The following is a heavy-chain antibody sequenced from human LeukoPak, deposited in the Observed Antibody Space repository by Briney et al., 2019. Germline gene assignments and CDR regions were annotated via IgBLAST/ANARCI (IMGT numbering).Heavy chain of an antibody. Sequence: GGSLRLSCAASGFTFSSYTMNWVRQAPGKGLEWVSSIDSSGRYIYYADSMKGRFTISRDSAENSLYLQMNSLRVGDTAVYYCARDLGYNYLMDVWGQGTTVTVSS. CDR2: IDSSGRYI. V-gene: IGHV3-21*01. D-gene: IGHD5-18*01. J-gene: IGHJ6*02. CDR1: GFTFSSYT. CDR3: ARDLGYNYLMDV.